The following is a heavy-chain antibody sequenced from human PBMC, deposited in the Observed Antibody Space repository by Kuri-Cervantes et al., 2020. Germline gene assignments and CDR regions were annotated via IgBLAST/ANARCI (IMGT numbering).Heavy chain of an antibody. CDR1: GFTFSSYA. D-gene: IGHD2-15*01. V-gene: IGHV3-11*01. J-gene: IGHJ4*02. Sequence: GGSLRLSCAASGFTFSSYAMGWIRQAPGEGLQWVSYISNADNTMYYADSVRGRFTISRDNTRNSLYLQMNSPRAEDTAVYYCVGLAVVAEHYWGPGTLVAVSS. CDR3: VGLAVVAEHY. CDR2: ISNADNTM.